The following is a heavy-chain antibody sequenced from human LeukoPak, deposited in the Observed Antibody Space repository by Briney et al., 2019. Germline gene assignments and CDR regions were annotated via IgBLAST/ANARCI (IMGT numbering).Heavy chain of an antibody. CDR1: GGSISNYY. CDR2: SYNSGST. Sequence: SETLSLTCTVSGGSISNYYWSWIRQPPGKGLEYIGYSYNSGSTYYNPSLKSRVIMSQDTSKNQFSLQLNSVTPEDTAVYYCARGDIAAAGESAFDIWGQGTMVTVSS. V-gene: IGHV4-59*12. D-gene: IGHD6-13*01. J-gene: IGHJ3*02. CDR3: ARGDIAAAGESAFDI.